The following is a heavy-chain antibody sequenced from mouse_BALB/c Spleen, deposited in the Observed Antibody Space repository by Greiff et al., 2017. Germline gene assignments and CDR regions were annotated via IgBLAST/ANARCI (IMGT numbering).Heavy chain of an antibody. CDR3: ARASYDYDLDY. Sequence: VQLKESGAELVRPGALVKLSCKASGFNIKDYYMHWVKQRPEQGLEWIGWIDPENGNTIYDPKFQGKASITADTSSNTAYLQLSSLTSEDTAVYYCARASYDYDLDYWGQGTTLTVSS. CDR1: GFNIKDYY. V-gene: IGHV14-1*02. CDR2: IDPENGNT. D-gene: IGHD2-4*01. J-gene: IGHJ2*01.